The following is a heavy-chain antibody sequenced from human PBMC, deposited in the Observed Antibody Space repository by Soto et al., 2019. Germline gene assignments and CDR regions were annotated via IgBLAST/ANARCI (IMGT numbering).Heavy chain of an antibody. CDR1: GYTFTGYY. V-gene: IGHV1-2*02. CDR3: ARYYGSGSYYRNWFDP. J-gene: IGHJ5*02. D-gene: IGHD3-10*01. Sequence: ASVKVSCKASGYTFTGYYMHWVRQAPGQGLEWMGWINASNGGTKYSQKFQGRVTITRDTSTSTAYMELSSLRSEDTAVYYCARYYGSGSYYRNWFDPWGQGTLVTVSS. CDR2: INASNGGT.